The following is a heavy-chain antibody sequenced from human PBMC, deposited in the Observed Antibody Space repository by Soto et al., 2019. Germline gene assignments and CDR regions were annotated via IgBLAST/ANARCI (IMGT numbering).Heavy chain of an antibody. Sequence: QVQLQQWGAGLLKPSETLSLTCAVYGGFVSSGSYYWSWIRQPPGKGLEWIGEMSHSGGTNFNPSLKSRVTTTEDTPKNQFYLKMSSVTAADTALYYCARVERGTVTTVVDAFDIWGPGTMVTVSS. CDR2: MSHSGGT. D-gene: IGHD1-1*01. J-gene: IGHJ3*02. CDR1: GGFVSSGSYY. V-gene: IGHV4-34*01. CDR3: ARVERGTVTTVVDAFDI.